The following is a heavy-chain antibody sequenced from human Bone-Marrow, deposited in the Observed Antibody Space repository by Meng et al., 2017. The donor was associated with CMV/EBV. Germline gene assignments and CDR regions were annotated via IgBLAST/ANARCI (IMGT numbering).Heavy chain of an antibody. J-gene: IGHJ6*02. CDR3: AREMIGYCSSTSFYHYYYYGMDV. V-gene: IGHV3-30-3*01. Sequence: GGSLRLSCAASGFTFSSYAMHWVRQAPGKGLEWVAVISYDGSNKYYADSVKGRFTISRDNSKNTLYLQMNSLRAEDTAVYYCAREMIGYCSSTSFYHYYYYGMDVWGQGTTVTVSS. CDR1: GFTFSSYA. D-gene: IGHD2-2*01. CDR2: ISYDGSNK.